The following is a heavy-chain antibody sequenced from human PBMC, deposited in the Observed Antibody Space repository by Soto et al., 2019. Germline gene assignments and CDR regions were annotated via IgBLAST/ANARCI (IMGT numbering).Heavy chain of an antibody. D-gene: IGHD6-6*01. J-gene: IGHJ6*03. Sequence: SETLSLTCAVYGGSFSGYYWSWIRQPPGKGLEWIGEINHSESTNYNPSLKSRVTISVDTSKNQFSLKLSSVTAADTAVYYCARMTRLYYYYYMDVWGKGTTVTVSS. CDR2: INHSEST. CDR1: GGSFSGYY. CDR3: ARMTRLYYYYYMDV. V-gene: IGHV4-34*01.